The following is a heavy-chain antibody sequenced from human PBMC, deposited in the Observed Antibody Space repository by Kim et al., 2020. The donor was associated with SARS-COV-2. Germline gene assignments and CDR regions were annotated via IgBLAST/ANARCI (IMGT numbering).Heavy chain of an antibody. CDR3: ARGRTVTTVYYYYYMDV. V-gene: IGHV4-34*01. J-gene: IGHJ6*03. Sequence: KSRVTISVDTSKNQFYLKLSSVTAADTAVYYCARGRTVTTVYYYYYMDVWGKGTTVTVSS. D-gene: IGHD4-17*01.